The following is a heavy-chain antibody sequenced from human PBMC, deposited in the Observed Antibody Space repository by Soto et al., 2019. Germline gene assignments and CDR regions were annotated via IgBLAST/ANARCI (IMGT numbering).Heavy chain of an antibody. V-gene: IGHV2-70*01. CDR1: GFSLSTSGMC. CDR2: IDWDDDK. J-gene: IGHJ4*02. CDR3: ARIPQVGYYDSSGYYYAPQYFDY. D-gene: IGHD3-22*01. Sequence: SGPTLVNPTQPLTLTCTFSGFSLSTSGMCVSWIRQPPGKALEWLALIDWDDDKYYSTSLKTRLTISKDTSKNQVVLTMTNMDPVDTATYYCARIPQVGYYDSSGYYYAPQYFDYWGQ.